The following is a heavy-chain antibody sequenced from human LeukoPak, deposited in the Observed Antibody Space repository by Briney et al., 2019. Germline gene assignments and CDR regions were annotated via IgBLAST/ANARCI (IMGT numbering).Heavy chain of an antibody. Sequence: GGSLRLSCAASGFTFSSHAMSWVRQAPGRGLEWVSAISGSGGSTYYADSVKGRFTISRDNSKNTLYLQMNSLRAEDTAVYFCARDLEDYNNYGEMAIWGQGTLVTVSS. CDR3: ARDLEDYNNYGEMAI. CDR1: GFTFSSHA. CDR2: ISGSGGST. J-gene: IGHJ4*02. D-gene: IGHD4-11*01. V-gene: IGHV3-23*01.